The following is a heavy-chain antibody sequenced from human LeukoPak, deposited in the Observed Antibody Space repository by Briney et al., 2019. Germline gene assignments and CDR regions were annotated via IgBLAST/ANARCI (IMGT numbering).Heavy chain of an antibody. CDR3: AKERTVTTGTYDAFDI. V-gene: IGHV3-33*06. J-gene: IGHJ3*02. Sequence: SCKASGYTFTDYYMHWVRQAPGKGLEWVAVIWYDGSDKYYADSVKGRFTISRDNSKSTLYLQMNSLRAEDTAVYYCAKERTVTTGTYDAFDIWGQGTMVTVSS. CDR2: IWYDGSDK. D-gene: IGHD4-17*01. CDR1: GYTFTDYY.